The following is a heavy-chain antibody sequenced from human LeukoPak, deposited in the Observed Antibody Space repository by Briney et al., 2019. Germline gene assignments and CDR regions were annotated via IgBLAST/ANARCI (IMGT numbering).Heavy chain of an antibody. Sequence: GGSLRLSCAASGFTFNSYGMHWVRQAPGKGLEWVALIWYDGSNKYYADSVKGRFTISRDNSKNTLYLQMNSLRAEDTAVYYCARPRTYSSSWSPFDYWGQGTLVTVSS. CDR1: GFTFNSYG. J-gene: IGHJ4*02. D-gene: IGHD6-13*01. CDR3: ARPRTYSSSWSPFDY. V-gene: IGHV3-33*01. CDR2: IWYDGSNK.